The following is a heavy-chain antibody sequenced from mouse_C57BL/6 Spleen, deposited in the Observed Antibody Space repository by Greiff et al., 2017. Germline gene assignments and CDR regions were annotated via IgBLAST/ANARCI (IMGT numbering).Heavy chain of an antibody. J-gene: IGHJ1*03. CDR2: INPNNGGT. D-gene: IGHD2-1*01. V-gene: IGHV1-18*01. CDR1: GYTFTDYN. CDR3: ARAPFYYGNYWYFDV. Sequence: EVQLQQSGPELVKPGASVKIPCKASGYTFTDYNMDWVKQSHGKSLEWIGDINPNNGGTIYNQKFKGKATLTVDKSSSTAYMELRSLTSEDTAVYYCARAPFYYGNYWYFDVWGTGTTVTVSS.